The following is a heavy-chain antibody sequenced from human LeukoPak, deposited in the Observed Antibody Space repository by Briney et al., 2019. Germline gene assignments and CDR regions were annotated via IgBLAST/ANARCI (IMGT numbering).Heavy chain of an antibody. CDR1: GFIFSSYE. D-gene: IGHD2-2*01. CDR2: ISSSGSTI. Sequence: GGSLRLSCAASGFIFSSYEMNWVRQAPGKGLEWVSYISSSGSTIYYADSVKGRFTISRDNAKNSLYLQMNSLRAEDTAVYYCARGGGLEYQQLEDAFDIWGQGTKVTVSS. J-gene: IGHJ3*02. V-gene: IGHV3-48*03. CDR3: ARGGGLEYQQLEDAFDI.